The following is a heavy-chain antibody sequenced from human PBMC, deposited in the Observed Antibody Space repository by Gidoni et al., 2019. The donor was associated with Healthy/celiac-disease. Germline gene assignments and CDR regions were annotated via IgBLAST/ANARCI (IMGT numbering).Heavy chain of an antibody. D-gene: IGHD3-3*01. Sequence: QVQLVESGGGVVQPGRSLRLSCAASGFPFSRYAMHWVRQAPGKGLEWGAVISYDGSNKYYADSVKGRFTISRDNSKNTLYLQMNSLRAEDTAVYYCARELDTIFGVVTPGDYWGQGTLVTVSS. CDR2: ISYDGSNK. CDR1: GFPFSRYA. V-gene: IGHV3-30*04. J-gene: IGHJ4*02. CDR3: ARELDTIFGVVTPGDY.